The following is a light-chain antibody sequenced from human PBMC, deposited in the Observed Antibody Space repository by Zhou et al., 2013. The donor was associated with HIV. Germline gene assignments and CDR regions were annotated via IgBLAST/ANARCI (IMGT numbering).Light chain of an antibody. CDR2: AAS. CDR1: QGISSY. J-gene: IGKJ3*01. V-gene: IGKV1-9*01. CDR3: QQLXSYQFT. Sequence: DIQLTQSPSFLSASVGDRVTITCRASQGISSYLAWYQQKPGKAPKLLIYAASTLQSGVPSRFSGSGSGTEFTLTISSLQPEDFATYYCQQLXSYQFTFGPRDQSGYQT.